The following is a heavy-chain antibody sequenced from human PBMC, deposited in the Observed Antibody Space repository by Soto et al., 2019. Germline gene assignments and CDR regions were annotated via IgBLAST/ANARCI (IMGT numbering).Heavy chain of an antibody. D-gene: IGHD1-26*01. J-gene: IGHJ5*02. CDR3: AKNQGVELVPLATVDWFDP. Sequence: GVSLRLSCAASGFIFENFGMSWVRQAPGKGLECISSISGSGFKKYYADSVKGRFTISRDNSKSTVYLELNNLSAEDTAVYHCAKNQGVELVPLATVDWFDPWGQGSVVTVSS. CDR1: GFIFENFG. V-gene: IGHV3-23*01. CDR2: ISGSGFKK.